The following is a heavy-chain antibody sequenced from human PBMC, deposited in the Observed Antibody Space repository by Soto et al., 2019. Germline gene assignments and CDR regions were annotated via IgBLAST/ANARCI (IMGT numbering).Heavy chain of an antibody. J-gene: IGHJ4*02. V-gene: IGHV3-7*01. Sequence: PGGSLRLSCTVSGVTFSGYWMGWVRQAPGKGLEWVANINEDGSAKYYVDSMGGRFTISRDNAKNSLSLQMNSLRAEDTAVYYCAKRYWYSFDCWGQGTLVTVSS. CDR2: INEDGSAK. D-gene: IGHD1-26*01. CDR3: AKRYWYSFDC. CDR1: GVTFSGYW.